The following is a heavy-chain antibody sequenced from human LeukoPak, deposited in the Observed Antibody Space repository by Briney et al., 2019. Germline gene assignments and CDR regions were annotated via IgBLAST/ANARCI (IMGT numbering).Heavy chain of an antibody. CDR2: INYSGNT. CDR1: GGSISSSSYY. D-gene: IGHD2-2*01. V-gene: IGHV4-39*01. J-gene: IGHJ4*02. CDR3: ASRTDIVVVPAAMDYFDY. Sequence: RTSETLSLTCTVSGGSISSSSYYWGWIRQPPGKGLQWIGSINYSGNTYYNPSLKSRVTISVDTSKNQFSLKLSSVTAADTAVYYCASRTDIVVVPAAMDYFDYWGQGTLVTVSS.